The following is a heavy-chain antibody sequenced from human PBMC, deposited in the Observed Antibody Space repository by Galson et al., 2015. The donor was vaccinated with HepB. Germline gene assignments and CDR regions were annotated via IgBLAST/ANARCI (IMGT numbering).Heavy chain of an antibody. CDR3: SRLVVTAT. Sequence: SLRLSCAASGFTFSGSAMHWVRRASGQGLEWVGRIRSKANNYAPAYAASVKGRFTISGDDSKNTAYLQMNSLKTEDTAVYYCSRLVVTATWGRGTLVTVSS. V-gene: IGHV3-73*01. J-gene: IGHJ2*01. CDR2: IRSKANNYAP. CDR1: GFTFSGSA. D-gene: IGHD2-21*02.